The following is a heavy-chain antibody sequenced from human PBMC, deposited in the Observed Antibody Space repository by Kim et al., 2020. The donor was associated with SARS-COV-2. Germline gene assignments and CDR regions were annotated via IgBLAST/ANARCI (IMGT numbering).Heavy chain of an antibody. V-gene: IGHV3-23*01. CDR3: AKMGIKYSSSSSGGWFDP. CDR2: ISGSGGST. D-gene: IGHD6-13*01. Sequence: GGSLRLSCAASGFTFSSYAMSWVRQAPGKGLEWVSAISGSGGSTYYADSVKGRFTISRDNSKNTLYLQMNSLRAEDTAVYYCAKMGIKYSSSSSGGWFDPWGQGTLVTVSS. CDR1: GFTFSSYA. J-gene: IGHJ5*02.